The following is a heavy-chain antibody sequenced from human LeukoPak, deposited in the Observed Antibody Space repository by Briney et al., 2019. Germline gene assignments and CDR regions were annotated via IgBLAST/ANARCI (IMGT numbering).Heavy chain of an antibody. V-gene: IGHV4-39*01. CDR1: GGSISSSSYY. CDR2: IYHSGST. D-gene: IGHD5-24*01. Sequence: SETLSLTCTVSGGSISSSSYYWGWIRQPPGTGLEWIGSIYHSGSTYYNPSLKSRVTISVDTSKNQFSLKLSSVTAADTAVYYCARPGRDGYNSLDYWGQGTLVTVSS. CDR3: ARPGRDGYNSLDY. J-gene: IGHJ4*02.